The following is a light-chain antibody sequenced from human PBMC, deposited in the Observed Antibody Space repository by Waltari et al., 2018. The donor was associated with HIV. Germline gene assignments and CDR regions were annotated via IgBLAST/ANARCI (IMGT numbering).Light chain of an antibody. CDR1: QSINNT. CDR2: GAS. V-gene: IGKV3-15*01. J-gene: IGKJ4*02. Sequence: EIVMTQSPVTLSVSPGERGTLSCRASQSINNTLAWYQHKPGQAPRLLIYGASTRATGIPARFSGSGSGTDFSLNISTLQSEDFAVYYCQQYNNWPRTFGRGPRWRSN. CDR3: QQYNNWPRT.